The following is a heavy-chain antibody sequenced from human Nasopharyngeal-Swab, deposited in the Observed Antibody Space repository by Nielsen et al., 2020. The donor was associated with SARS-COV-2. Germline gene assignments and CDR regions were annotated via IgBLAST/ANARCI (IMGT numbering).Heavy chain of an antibody. CDR2: IWYDGSNK. CDR3: ARDFGGYDYGGY. D-gene: IGHD5-12*01. J-gene: IGHJ4*02. CDR1: GFTFSSYG. V-gene: IGHV3-33*01. Sequence: GESLKISCAASGFTFSSYGMHWVRQAPGKGLEWVAVIWYDGSNKYYADSVKGRFTISRDNSKNTLYLQMNSLRAEDTAVYYCARDFGGYDYGGYWGQGTLVTVSS.